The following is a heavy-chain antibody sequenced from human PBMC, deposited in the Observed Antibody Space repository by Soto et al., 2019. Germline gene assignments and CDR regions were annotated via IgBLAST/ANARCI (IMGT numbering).Heavy chain of an antibody. V-gene: IGHV4-31*03. CDR2: IYYSGST. Sequence: SETLSLTCTVSGGSINSGGYYWSWIRQHPGKGLEWIGYIYYSGSTYYNPSLKSRVTISIDTSKNQFSLRVSSVTDADTAVYYCARAQTIFGIITVFDYWGQGTLVTVSS. D-gene: IGHD3-3*01. CDR3: ARAQTIFGIITVFDY. J-gene: IGHJ4*02. CDR1: GGSINSGGYY.